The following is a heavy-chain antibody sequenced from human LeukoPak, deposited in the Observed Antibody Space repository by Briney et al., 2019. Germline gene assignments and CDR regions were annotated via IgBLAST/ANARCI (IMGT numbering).Heavy chain of an antibody. CDR3: ATSFGATRGY. CDR1: GFTFNTYA. J-gene: IGHJ4*02. CDR2: ISYDGSNK. V-gene: IGHV3-30*03. D-gene: IGHD3-10*01. Sequence: GGSLRLSCAASGFTFNTYAMHWVRQAPGKGLEWVAVISYDGSNKYYADSVRGRFTISRDNSKNTLYLQMDSLRAEDTAVYYCATSFGATRGYWGQGTLVTVSS.